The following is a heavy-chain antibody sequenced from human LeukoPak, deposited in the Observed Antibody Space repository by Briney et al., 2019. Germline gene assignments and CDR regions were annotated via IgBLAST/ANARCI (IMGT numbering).Heavy chain of an antibody. CDR2: IYYSGST. CDR1: GGSISTYY. J-gene: IGHJ3*02. CDR3: ARNGGSYTVDI. V-gene: IGHV4-59*01. D-gene: IGHD1-26*01. Sequence: PSETLSLTCTVSGGSISTYYWSWIRQPPGKGLEWIGYIYYSGSTNYNPSLKSRVIILVDTSKNQFSLKLSSVTAADTAVYYCARNGGSYTVDIWGQGTMVTVSS.